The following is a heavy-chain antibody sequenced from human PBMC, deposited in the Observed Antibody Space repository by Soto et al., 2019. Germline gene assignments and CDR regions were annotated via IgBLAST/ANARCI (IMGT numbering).Heavy chain of an antibody. CDR3: ARDWSGLYSSSSVDYHGMDV. Sequence: ASVKVSCKASGYTFTSYYMHWVRQAPGQGLEWMGIINPSGGSTSYAQKFQGRVTMTRDTSTSTVYMELSSLRSEDTAVYYCARDWSGLYSSSSVDYHGMDVWGQGTTVTVSS. V-gene: IGHV1-46*01. CDR2: INPSGGST. D-gene: IGHD6-6*01. CDR1: GYTFTSYY. J-gene: IGHJ6*02.